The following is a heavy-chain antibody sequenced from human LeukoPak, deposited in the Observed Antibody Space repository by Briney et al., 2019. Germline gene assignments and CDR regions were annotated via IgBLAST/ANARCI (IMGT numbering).Heavy chain of an antibody. V-gene: IGHV1-69*13. CDR3: ATRMVAYYYYYYYGMDV. CDR2: IIPIFGTA. J-gene: IGHJ6*02. Sequence: ASVKVSCKASGYTFTSYYMHWVRQAPGQGLEWMGGIIPIFGTANYAQKFQGRVTITADESTSTAYMELSSLRSEDTAVYYCATRMVAYYYYYYYGMDVWGQGTTVTVSS. D-gene: IGHD5-12*01. CDR1: GYTFTSYY.